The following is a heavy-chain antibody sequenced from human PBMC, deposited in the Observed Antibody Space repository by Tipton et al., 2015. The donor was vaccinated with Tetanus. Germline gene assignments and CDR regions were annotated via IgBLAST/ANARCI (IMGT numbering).Heavy chain of an antibody. J-gene: IGHJ4*02. CDR2: VFYTGIT. Sequence: TLSLTCTVSGGSISGYFWTWIRQPPGKGLECIGYVFYTGITNYNPPFESRVTMSVDTSKNQFSLKLSSVTAADTAVYYCARLGYDILTGYHYDYWGQGTLVTVSS. CDR1: GGSISGYF. D-gene: IGHD3-9*01. V-gene: IGHV4-59*01. CDR3: ARLGYDILTGYHYDY.